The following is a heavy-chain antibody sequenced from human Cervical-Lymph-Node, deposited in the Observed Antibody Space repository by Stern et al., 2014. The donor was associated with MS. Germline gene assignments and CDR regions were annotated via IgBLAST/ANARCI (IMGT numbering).Heavy chain of an antibody. CDR2: IYTSGST. Sequence: QVQLVESGPGLVKPSQTLSLTCTVSGASITGGGSFWSWIRQPAGKRLEWIGRIYTSGSTDYTPSLKSRVTISVVALKNHFSQKLTSGTAADTAVYYCARDSAAGSSIRDYYFGLDVWGQGTTVTVSS. CDR1: GASITGGGSF. J-gene: IGHJ6*02. D-gene: IGHD6-19*01. CDR3: ARDSAAGSSIRDYYFGLDV. V-gene: IGHV4-61*02.